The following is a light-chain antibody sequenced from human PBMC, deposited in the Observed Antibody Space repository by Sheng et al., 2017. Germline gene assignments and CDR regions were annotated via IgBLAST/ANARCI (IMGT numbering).Light chain of an antibody. V-gene: IGLV2-14*04. Sequence: SVSGSPGQSITISCTGTSSDVGGYNYVSWYQQHPGKAPKLMIYDVNTRPSGVSNRFSGSKSGNTASLTISGLQAEDEADYYCCSYTDSDTYVFGTGTRVSVL. CDR3: CSYTDSDTYV. J-gene: IGLJ1*01. CDR2: DVN. CDR1: SSDVGGYNY.